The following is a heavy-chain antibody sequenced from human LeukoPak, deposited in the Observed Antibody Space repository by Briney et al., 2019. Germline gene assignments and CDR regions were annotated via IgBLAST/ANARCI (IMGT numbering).Heavy chain of an antibody. Sequence: GGSLRLSCAVSGFTFKAYWMSWVRQAPGKGLEWVANMNKDGIEKYYVDSVKGRFTISRDNAKNLLFLQMNSLRAEDTAVYYCARDGSPWDSWGQGTLVTVSS. D-gene: IGHD6-13*01. V-gene: IGHV3-7*01. CDR2: MNKDGIEK. CDR1: GFTFKAYW. CDR3: ARDGSPWDS. J-gene: IGHJ4*02.